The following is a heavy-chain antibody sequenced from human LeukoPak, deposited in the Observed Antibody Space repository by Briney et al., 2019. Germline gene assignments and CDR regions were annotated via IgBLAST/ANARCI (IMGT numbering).Heavy chain of an antibody. Sequence: PGGSLRLSCAASGFTFSTSIMHWVRQAPGKGLEWVAVISYDGNNKYYADSVKGRFTISRDNSKNTLYLQMNSLRAEDTAVYYRAKDQHSYGIDYWGQGTLVTVSS. D-gene: IGHD5-18*01. CDR1: GFTFSTSI. CDR3: AKDQHSYGIDY. CDR2: ISYDGNNK. V-gene: IGHV3-30*18. J-gene: IGHJ4*02.